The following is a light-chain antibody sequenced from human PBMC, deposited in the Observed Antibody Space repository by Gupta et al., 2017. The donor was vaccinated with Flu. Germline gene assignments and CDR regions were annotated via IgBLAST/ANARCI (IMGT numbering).Light chain of an antibody. CDR2: KDT. J-gene: IGLJ1*01. Sequence: GQTARTTCSGAALANKYVFWFQQKPGQAPDLLMYKDTERPSGIPERFSASGSGTSVTLTISGVRAEDEADYYCQSADSTSTYYVFGAGTKVTVL. V-gene: IGLV3-25*03. CDR3: QSADSTSTYYV. CDR1: ALANKY.